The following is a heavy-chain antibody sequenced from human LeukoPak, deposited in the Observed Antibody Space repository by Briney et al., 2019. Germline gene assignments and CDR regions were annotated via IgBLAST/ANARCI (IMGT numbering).Heavy chain of an antibody. D-gene: IGHD2-15*01. Sequence: GGSLRLSCAASGFTFSTYAMTWVRQAPGKGLEWVSSVSASGGSTYYADSVKGRFTISRDNAKNSLYLQMNSLRAEDTAVYYCARDRYCSGGSCYDVMGYWGQGTLVTVSS. V-gene: IGHV3-23*01. CDR3: ARDRYCSGGSCYDVMGY. CDR2: VSASGGST. CDR1: GFTFSTYA. J-gene: IGHJ4*02.